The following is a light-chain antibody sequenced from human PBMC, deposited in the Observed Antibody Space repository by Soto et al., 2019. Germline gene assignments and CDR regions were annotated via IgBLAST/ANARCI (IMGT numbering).Light chain of an antibody. J-gene: IGKJ2*01. CDR1: QRVSSSY. CDR2: GAS. V-gene: IGKV3-20*01. CDR3: QQYGSSPPFT. Sequence: EIVLTQSPGTLSLSPGERATLSCRASQRVSSSYLAWYQQKPGQAPRLLIYGASSRATGIPDRVSGSGFGTDFTLTISRLEPEDFAVYFCQQYGSSPPFTFGQGTKVEI.